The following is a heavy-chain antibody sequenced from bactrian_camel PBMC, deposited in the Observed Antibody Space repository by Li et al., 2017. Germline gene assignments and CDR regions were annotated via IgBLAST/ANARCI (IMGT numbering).Heavy chain of an antibody. D-gene: IGHD6*01. V-gene: IGHV3S1*01. J-gene: IGHJ4*01. CDR1: GFTFSSPT. CDR3: ATSPHPGVGGTMDEYNY. Sequence: HVQLVESGGGLVQPGGSLRLSCAASGFTFSSPTMLWVREGPGMGLEWVSEISPSGGATRYSDPVRGRFTISRDNSKNTLTLQMNSLKVEDTAVYYCATSPHPGVGGTMDEYNYWGQGTQVTVS. CDR2: ISPSGGAT.